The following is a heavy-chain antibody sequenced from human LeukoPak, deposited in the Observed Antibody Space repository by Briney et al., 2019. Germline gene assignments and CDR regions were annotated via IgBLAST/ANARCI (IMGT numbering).Heavy chain of an antibody. V-gene: IGHV3-30*18. CDR1: GFTFSSYG. CDR3: AKDATGAFDI. D-gene: IGHD1-1*01. CDR2: ISYDGSNK. Sequence: GRSLRLSCAASGFTFSSYGMHWVRQAPGKGLEWVAVISYDGSNKYYADSVKGRFTISRDNSKNTLYLQMNSVRAEGTGVYYCAKDATGAFDIWGQGTMVTVSS. J-gene: IGHJ3*02.